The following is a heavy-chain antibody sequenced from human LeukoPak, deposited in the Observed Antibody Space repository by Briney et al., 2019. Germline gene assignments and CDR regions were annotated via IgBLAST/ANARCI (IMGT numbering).Heavy chain of an antibody. V-gene: IGHV6-1*01. D-gene: IGHD5-24*01. CDR1: GDSVSSSSAA. CDR2: TYYRSKWYN. CDR3: ARGGRDGYNFAFDI. J-gene: IGHJ3*02. Sequence: SQTLSLTCAISGDSVSSSSAAWNWIRQSPSRGLEWLGRTYYRSKWYNDYAVSVKGRITINPDTSKNQFSLQLNSVTPEDTAVYYCARGGRDGYNFAFDIWGQGTMVTVSS.